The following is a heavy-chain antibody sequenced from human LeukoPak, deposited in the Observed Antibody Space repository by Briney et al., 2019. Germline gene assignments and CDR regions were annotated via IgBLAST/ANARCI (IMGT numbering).Heavy chain of an antibody. V-gene: IGHV1-46*01. CDR2: INPSGGST. CDR1: GYTFTSYY. D-gene: IGHD5-18*01. Sequence: GSVKVSCKTSGYTFTSYYMHWVRQAPGQGLEWMGIINPSGGSTSYAQKFQGRVTMTRDMSTSTVYMELSSLRSEDTAVYYCARDSEDTTMGPGYWGQGTLVTVSS. J-gene: IGHJ4*02. CDR3: ARDSEDTTMGPGY.